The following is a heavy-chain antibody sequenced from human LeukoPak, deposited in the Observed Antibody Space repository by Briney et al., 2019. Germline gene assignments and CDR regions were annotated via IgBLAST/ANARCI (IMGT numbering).Heavy chain of an antibody. Sequence: SETLSLTCAVSGYSLSSGYYWGWIRQPPGKGLEWIGSIYHSGSTYYNPSLKSRVTISVDTSQNQFSLKVSSVTAADTAVYYCAREHMDTDMVSYYYMDVWGKGTTVTVSS. CDR3: AREHMDTDMVSYYYMDV. CDR2: IYHSGST. V-gene: IGHV4-38-2*02. J-gene: IGHJ6*03. CDR1: GYSLSSGYY. D-gene: IGHD5-18*01.